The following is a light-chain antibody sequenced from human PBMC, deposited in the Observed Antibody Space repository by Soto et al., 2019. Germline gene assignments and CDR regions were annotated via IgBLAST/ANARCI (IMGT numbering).Light chain of an antibody. V-gene: IGKV3-15*01. CDR1: QSVSSN. J-gene: IGKJ1*01. Sequence: EIVMTQSPATLSVSPGERATLSCRASQSVSSNLAWYQQKPGQAPRLLIYGASTRATGIPARFSGSGSGTEFTLTISSLQSEDFAVYYCHLYNNWPPWTFGQGTKMEIK. CDR2: GAS. CDR3: HLYNNWPPWT.